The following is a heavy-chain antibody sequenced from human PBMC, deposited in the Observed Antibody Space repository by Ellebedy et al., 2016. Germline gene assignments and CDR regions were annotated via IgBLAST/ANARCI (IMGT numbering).Heavy chain of an antibody. CDR1: GFTFSGTW. CDR3: ARDRGYRAYDY. V-gene: IGHV3-7*01. D-gene: IGHD6-13*01. CDR2: INEDGSQK. Sequence: GGSLRLSCAASGFTFSGTWMTWVRQAPGKGLEWVANINEDGSQKYYGDSVKGQFTISRDNAKNPLYLQMNSLRPEDTAVYYCARDRGYRAYDYWGQGTLVTVSS. J-gene: IGHJ4*02.